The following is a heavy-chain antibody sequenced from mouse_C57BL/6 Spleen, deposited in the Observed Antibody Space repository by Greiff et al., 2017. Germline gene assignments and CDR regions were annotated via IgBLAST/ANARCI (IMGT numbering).Heavy chain of an antibody. Sequence: VKLQESGAELAKPGASVKLSCKASGYTFTSYWMHWVKQRPGQGLEWIGYINPGSGDTKYNQKFKDKATLTADKSSSTAYMQLSSLTYEDSAVYDCARADYSNLYAMDYWGQGTSVTVSS. CDR2: INPGSGDT. CDR3: ARADYSNLYAMDY. CDR1: GYTFTSYW. J-gene: IGHJ4*01. V-gene: IGHV1-7*01. D-gene: IGHD2-5*01.